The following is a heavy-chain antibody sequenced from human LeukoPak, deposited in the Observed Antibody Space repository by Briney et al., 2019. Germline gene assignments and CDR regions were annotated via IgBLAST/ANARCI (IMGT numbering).Heavy chain of an antibody. CDR3: ARVRTAMPKPYFDS. CDR1: GYTFTGYY. Sequence: GASVKVSCKASGYTFTGYYMHWVRQAPGQGLEWMGWINPNSGGTNYAQKFQGRVTMTRDTSISTAYMELSRLRSDDTAVYYCARVRTAMPKPYFDSWGQGTLVTVSS. D-gene: IGHD5-18*01. J-gene: IGHJ4*02. V-gene: IGHV1-2*02. CDR2: INPNSGGT.